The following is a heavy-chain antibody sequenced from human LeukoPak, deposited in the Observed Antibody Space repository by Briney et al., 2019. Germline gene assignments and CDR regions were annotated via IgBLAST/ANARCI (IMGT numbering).Heavy chain of an antibody. V-gene: IGHV4-30-4*01. J-gene: IGHJ3*02. CDR1: GGSISSGDYD. CDR3: ARGVYYYDSSGYYSVADAFDI. D-gene: IGHD3-22*01. Sequence: SQTLSLTCTVSGGSISSGDYDWSWIRQPPGKGLEWIGYIYYSGSTYYNPSLKSRVTISVDTSKNQFSLKLSSVTAADTAVYYCARGVYYYDSSGYYSVADAFDIWGQGTMVTVSS. CDR2: IYYSGST.